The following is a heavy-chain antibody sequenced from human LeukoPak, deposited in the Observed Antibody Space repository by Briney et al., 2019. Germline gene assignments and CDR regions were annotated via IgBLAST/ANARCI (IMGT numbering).Heavy chain of an antibody. J-gene: IGHJ5*02. CDR1: GGSIRSSYYY. V-gene: IGHV4-39*01. CDR2: IYDSGST. CDR3: GRHYGP. Sequence: PSETLSLTCTVSGGSIRSSYYYWGWIRQPPGKGLEWIGSIYDSGSTYYNPSLKGRVTISVDTSKNQFSLKLNSVTAADTAVCYCGRHYGPWGQGTLVTVSS. D-gene: IGHD3-10*01.